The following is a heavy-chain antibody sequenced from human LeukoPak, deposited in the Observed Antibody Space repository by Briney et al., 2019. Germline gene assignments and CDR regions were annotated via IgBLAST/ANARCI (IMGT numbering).Heavy chain of an antibody. CDR1: GGSFSGYY. Sequence: SETLSLTCAVFGGSFSGYYWIWIRQPPGKGLEWIGEINHSGSTNYNPSLKSRVTISVDTSKNQLSLKLSSVTAADTAVYYCARATHSSWYYFDYWGQGTLVTVSS. V-gene: IGHV4-34*01. CDR3: ARATHSSWYYFDY. D-gene: IGHD6-13*01. J-gene: IGHJ4*02. CDR2: INHSGST.